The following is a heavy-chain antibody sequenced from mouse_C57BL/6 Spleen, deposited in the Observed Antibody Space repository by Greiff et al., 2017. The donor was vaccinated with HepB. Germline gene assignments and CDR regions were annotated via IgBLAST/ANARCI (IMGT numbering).Heavy chain of an antibody. V-gene: IGHV1-64*01. CDR1: GYTFTSYW. J-gene: IGHJ2*01. D-gene: IGHD2-4*01. CDR3: ARLKDYDENY. CDR2: IHPNSGST. Sequence: VKLQQPGAELVKPGASVKLSCKASGYTFTSYWMHWVKQRPGQGLEWIGMIHPNSGSTNYNEKFKSKATLTVDKSSSTAYMQLNSLTSEDSAVYYCARLKDYDENYWGQGTTLTVSS.